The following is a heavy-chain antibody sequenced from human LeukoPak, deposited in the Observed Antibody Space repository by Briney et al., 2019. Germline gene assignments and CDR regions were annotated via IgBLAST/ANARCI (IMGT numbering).Heavy chain of an antibody. CDR3: AKDLSCSSASCRPDY. CDR2: ISGSGGST. CDR1: GFTFSTYA. D-gene: IGHD2-2*01. J-gene: IGHJ4*02. V-gene: IGHV3-23*01. Sequence: PGGSLRLSCAASGFTFSTYAMSWVRQAPGKGLEWVSGISGSGGSTYYADSVKGRFTISRDNSKNTLYLQMNCLRAEDTAVYYCAKDLSCSSASCRPDYWGQGTLVTVSS.